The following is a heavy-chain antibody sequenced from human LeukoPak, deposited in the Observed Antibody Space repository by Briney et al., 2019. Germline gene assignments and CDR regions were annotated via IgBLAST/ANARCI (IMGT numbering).Heavy chain of an antibody. CDR2: INPNSGGT. V-gene: IGHV1-2*02. CDR1: GYTFTGYY. D-gene: IGHD2-15*01. J-gene: IGHJ3*02. CDR3: ARLLYDCSGGSCYSWRGAFDI. Sequence: ASVKVSCKASGYTFTGYYMHWVRQAPGQGLEWMGWINPNSGGTNYAQKFQGRVTMTTDTSTSTAYMELRSLRSDDTAVYYCARLLYDCSGGSCYSWRGAFDIWGQGTMVTVSS.